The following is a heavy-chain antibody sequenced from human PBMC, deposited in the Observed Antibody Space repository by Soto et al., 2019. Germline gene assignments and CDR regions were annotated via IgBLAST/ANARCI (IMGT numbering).Heavy chain of an antibody. CDR2: IIPIFGTA. D-gene: IGHD1-26*01. CDR1: GGTFSSYA. V-gene: IGHV1-69*06. Sequence: VQLVQSGAEVKKPGSSVKVSCKASGGTFSSYAISWVRQAPGQGLEWMGGIIPIFGTAKFAQRFQGRVTITADKSTSTVYMELSSLRSDDTAVYYCANAGAGIGPPTYHYYGMDVWGQGTRVTVTS. CDR3: ANAGAGIGPPTYHYYGMDV. J-gene: IGHJ6*02.